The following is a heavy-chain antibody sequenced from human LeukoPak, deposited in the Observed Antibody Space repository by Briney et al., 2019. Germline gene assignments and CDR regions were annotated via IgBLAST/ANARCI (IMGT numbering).Heavy chain of an antibody. Sequence: GGSLRLSCAASGLSVSSNYMAWVRQAPGKGLEWVSAIGLRGGSTYYADSVKGRFTVSGDNSKNTLYLQMNSLRADDTAVYYCAKLGGYYDNSGSRYFDYWGQGTLVTVSS. CDR2: IGLRGGST. V-gene: IGHV3-23*01. CDR3: AKLGGYYDNSGSRYFDY. D-gene: IGHD3-22*01. CDR1: GLSVSSNY. J-gene: IGHJ4*02.